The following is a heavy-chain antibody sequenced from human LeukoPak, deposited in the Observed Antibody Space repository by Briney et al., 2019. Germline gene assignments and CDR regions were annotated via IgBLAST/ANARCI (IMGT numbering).Heavy chain of an antibody. J-gene: IGHJ3*02. CDR1: GGSISSGGYS. CDR3: ARGRDGYNSWAFDI. V-gene: IGHV4-30-2*01. D-gene: IGHD5-24*01. Sequence: SETLSLTCAVSGGSISSGGYSWSWLRQPPGKGLEWIGYIYHSGSTYYNPSLKSRVTISVDRSKNQFSLKLSSVTAADTAVYYCARGRDGYNSWAFDIWGQGTMVTVSS. CDR2: IYHSGST.